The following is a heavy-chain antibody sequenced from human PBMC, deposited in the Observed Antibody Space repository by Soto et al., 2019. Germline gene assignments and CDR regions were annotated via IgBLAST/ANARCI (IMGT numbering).Heavy chain of an antibody. CDR1: GYTFTSYG. CDR3: ARARRVYSADESCAFDI. J-gene: IGHJ3*02. Sequence: QVQLVQSGAEVKKPGASVKLSCKASGYTFTSYGISWVRQAPGQGLEWMGWISVYNGNTNYAQKLQGRVTMATDTYTTTAYVELRSLRSDDTAVDYCARARRVYSADESCAFDIWGQGTMVTVSS. D-gene: IGHD5-12*01. V-gene: IGHV1-18*01. CDR2: ISVYNGNT.